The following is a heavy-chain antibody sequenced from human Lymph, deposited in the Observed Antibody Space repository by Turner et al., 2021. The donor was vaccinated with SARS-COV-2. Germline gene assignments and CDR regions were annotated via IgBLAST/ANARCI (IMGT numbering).Heavy chain of an antibody. J-gene: IGHJ4*02. V-gene: IGHV3-21*01. CDR3: ARDIPTTADYFDY. Sequence: EVQLVESGGGLVRHGWSLRLSCVASGFTFSTYSMNWVRQAPGKGLEWISSISSSSSYIYYADSVKGRFTISRDDAKNSLYLQMNSLRAEDTAVYYCARDIPTTADYFDYWGQGTLVTVSS. CDR2: ISSSSSYI. CDR1: GFTFSTYS. D-gene: IGHD4-17*01.